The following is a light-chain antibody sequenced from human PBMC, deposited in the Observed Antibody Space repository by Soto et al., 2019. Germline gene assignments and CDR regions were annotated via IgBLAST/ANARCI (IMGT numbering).Light chain of an antibody. CDR1: SGSIANNY. CDR3: QSYDSDVVV. V-gene: IGLV6-57*04. CDR2: ENN. J-gene: IGLJ2*01. Sequence: NFMLTQPHSVSESPGKTLSISCTHSSGSIANNYVQWYQQRPGSAPTTVIYENNQRLSGVPDRFSGSTDGSSNSASLTISGLQTEDEADYYCQSYDSDVVVFGGGTKVTVL.